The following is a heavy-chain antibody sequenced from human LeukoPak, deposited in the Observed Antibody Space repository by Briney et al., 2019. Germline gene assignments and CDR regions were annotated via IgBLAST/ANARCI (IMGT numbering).Heavy chain of an antibody. V-gene: IGHV3-33*01. CDR1: GFTFSSYG. D-gene: IGHD6-19*01. Sequence: QAGGSLRLSCAASGFTFSSYGMHWVRQAPGKGLEWVAVIWYDGSNKYYADSVKGRFTISRDNSKNTLYLQMNSLRAEDTAVYYCARDHARSYSSGWSWGQGTLVTVSS. CDR3: ARDHARSYSSGWS. CDR2: IWYDGSNK. J-gene: IGHJ5*02.